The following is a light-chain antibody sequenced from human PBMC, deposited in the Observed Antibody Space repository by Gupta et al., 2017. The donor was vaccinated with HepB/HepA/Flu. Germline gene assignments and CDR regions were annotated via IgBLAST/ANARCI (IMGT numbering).Light chain of an antibody. V-gene: IGKV3-15*01. Sequence: EIVMTQSPPTLSVSPGERATLSCRASQSVSSNLAWYQQKPGQAPRLLIYGASTRATGIPARFSGSGSGTEFTLTISSLQSEDFAVYYCQQYNNWPHRFGQGTKLEIK. CDR1: QSVSSN. CDR2: GAS. J-gene: IGKJ2*03. CDR3: QQYNNWPHR.